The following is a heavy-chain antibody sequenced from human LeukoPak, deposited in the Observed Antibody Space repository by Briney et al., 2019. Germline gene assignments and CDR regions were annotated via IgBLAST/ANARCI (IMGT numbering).Heavy chain of an antibody. CDR1: GFSFDDNA. V-gene: IGHV3-43*02. Sequence: GGSLRLSCAASGFSFDDNAMYWVRQAPGKGLEWVSLISGDGATTYYADSVKGRFNISRDNSKSSLYLQMNSLRSEDSALYYCAKDNQRTGFQHWGQGTLVTVSS. J-gene: IGHJ1*01. CDR2: ISGDGATT. D-gene: IGHD3-10*01. CDR3: AKDNQRTGFQH.